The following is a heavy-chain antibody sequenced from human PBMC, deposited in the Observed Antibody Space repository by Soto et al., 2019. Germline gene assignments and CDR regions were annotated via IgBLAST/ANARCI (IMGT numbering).Heavy chain of an antibody. CDR2: IIPIFRTA. CDR3: ARIPDYPAERYPGLTYSGMDV. D-gene: IGHD4-17*01. J-gene: IGHJ6*02. CDR1: GGTFSNYG. Sequence: SVKVSCKASGGTFSNYGISWVRQAPGGGLEWMGGIIPIFRTANYAQKFQGRVTITADESTSTAYMELSSLRSEDTAVYYCARIPDYPAERYPGLTYSGMDVWGQGTTVTVSS. V-gene: IGHV1-69*13.